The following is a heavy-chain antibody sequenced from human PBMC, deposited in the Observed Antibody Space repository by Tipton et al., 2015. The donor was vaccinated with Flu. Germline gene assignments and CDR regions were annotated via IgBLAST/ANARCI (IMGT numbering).Heavy chain of an antibody. CDR2: IGYSGNT. J-gene: IGHJ4*02. CDR1: GDSINNYY. Sequence: LRLSCTVSGDSINNYYWSWIRQSPGKGLEWIGYIGYSGNTNYSPSLESRVTISLDTSKNQFSLKLTSVTAADTALYYCARHTGDSVRGVVDYWGQGTLVTVSS. V-gene: IGHV4-59*01. D-gene: IGHD3-10*02. CDR3: ARHTGDSVRGVVDY.